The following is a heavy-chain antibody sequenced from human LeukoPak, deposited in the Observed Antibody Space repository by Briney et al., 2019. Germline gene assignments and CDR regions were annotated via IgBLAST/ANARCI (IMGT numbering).Heavy chain of an antibody. J-gene: IGHJ4*02. CDR1: GFTFSSYA. V-gene: IGHV3-30*04. Sequence: GGSLRLSCAASGFTFSSYAMHWVRQAPGKGLEWVAVISYDGSNKYYADSVKGRLTISRDNSKNTLYLQMNSLRAEDTAVYYCARYYYGSGSYLDYWGQGTLVTVSS. D-gene: IGHD3-10*01. CDR2: ISYDGSNK. CDR3: ARYYYGSGSYLDY.